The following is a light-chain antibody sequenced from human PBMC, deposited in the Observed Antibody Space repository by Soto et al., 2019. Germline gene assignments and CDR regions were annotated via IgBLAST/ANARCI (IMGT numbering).Light chain of an antibody. CDR3: QQYGSSPQT. Sequence: EVVMTQSPATLSVSPGEGVTLSCRASQSLGGNLAWYQQKPGQGPRLLIYGASSRATGIPDRFSGSGSGTDFTLTISRLEPEDFAVYYCQQYGSSPQTFGQGTKVNIK. J-gene: IGKJ1*01. CDR2: GAS. CDR1: QSLGGN. V-gene: IGKV3-20*01.